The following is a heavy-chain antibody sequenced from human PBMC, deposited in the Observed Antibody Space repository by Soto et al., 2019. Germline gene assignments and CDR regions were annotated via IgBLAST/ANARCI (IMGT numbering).Heavy chain of an antibody. V-gene: IGHV3-30*18. Sequence: GGSLRLSCQASGFNFDNYGMHWVRQAPGKGLEWVAVITYDGSNKYYADSVKGRFTISRDNSKNTLSLHLNTLKPEGTAVYHCAKDRVGGTFYTPLGFWGQGRLVDVSS. J-gene: IGHJ4*02. CDR1: GFNFDNYG. D-gene: IGHD1-7*01. CDR2: ITYDGSNK. CDR3: AKDRVGGTFYTPLGF.